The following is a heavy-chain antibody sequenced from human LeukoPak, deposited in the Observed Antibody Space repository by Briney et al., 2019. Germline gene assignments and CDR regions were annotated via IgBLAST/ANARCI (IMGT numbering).Heavy chain of an antibody. CDR2: IHYSGST. D-gene: IGHD4-17*01. CDR3: ARESDYGDYYYYMDV. Sequence: SETLSLTCTVSGDSISSSSYYWGWIRQPPGTGLEWIGSIHYSGSTYYNPSLKSRVTISVDTSKNQFSLKLSSVPAADTAVYYCARESDYGDYYYYMDVWGKGTTVTVSS. CDR1: GDSISSSSYY. J-gene: IGHJ6*03. V-gene: IGHV4-39*07.